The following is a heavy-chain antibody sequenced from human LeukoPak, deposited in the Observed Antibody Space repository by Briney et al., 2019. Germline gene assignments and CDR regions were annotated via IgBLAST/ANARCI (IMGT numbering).Heavy chain of an antibody. D-gene: IGHD3-22*01. CDR2: IYYSGST. CDR3: ARTEDSSGFDY. V-gene: IGHV4-30-4*08. CDR1: GGSISSGDYY. J-gene: IGHJ4*02. Sequence: SETLSLTCTVSGGSISSGDYYWSWIRQPPGKGLEWIGYIYYSGSTYYNPSLKSRVTISVDTSKNQFSLNLSSVTAADTAVYYCARTEDSSGFDYWGQGTLVTVSS.